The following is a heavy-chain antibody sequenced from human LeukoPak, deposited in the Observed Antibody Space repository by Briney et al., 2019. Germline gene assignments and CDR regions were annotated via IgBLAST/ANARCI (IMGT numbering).Heavy chain of an antibody. J-gene: IGHJ4*02. CDR1: GDSVSFNGAS. Sequence: SQTLSLTCAISGDSVSFNGASWNWIRQSPSRGLEWLGRTYYRSQQWHSDYAPSVKGRITLNPDTSKNQFSLQLNSVTPEDTAVYYCGRETDFGVVTNWGQGTLVTVSS. D-gene: IGHD3-3*01. CDR3: GRETDFGVVTN. V-gene: IGHV6-1*01. CDR2: TYYRSQQWHS.